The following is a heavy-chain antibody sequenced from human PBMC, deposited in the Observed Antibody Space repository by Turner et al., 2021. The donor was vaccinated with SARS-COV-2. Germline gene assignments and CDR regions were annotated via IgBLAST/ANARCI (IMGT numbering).Heavy chain of an antibody. CDR1: GGTLSSYS. V-gene: IGHV1-69*01. J-gene: IGHJ6*02. D-gene: IGHD2-15*01. CDR3: SRYCSGGSCYAFGYYYYGMDV. CDR2: RIPIFGTA. Sequence: QVQLVQSGAEVKKPGSSVTVSCKDSGGTLSSYSISWVRQAPGQGLEWMGGRIPIFGTANYAQKFQGRVTITADESTSTADMELISLRSEDTAVYYCSRYCSGGSCYAFGYYYYGMDVWGQGTTVTVSS.